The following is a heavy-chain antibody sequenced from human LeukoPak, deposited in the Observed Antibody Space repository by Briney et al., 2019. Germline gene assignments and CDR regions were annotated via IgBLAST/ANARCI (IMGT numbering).Heavy chain of an antibody. CDR1: GFTFSSYA. CDR3: ARDHSSSWYSFDY. J-gene: IGHJ4*02. D-gene: IGHD6-13*01. V-gene: IGHV3-30-3*01. CDR2: ISYDGSNE. Sequence: GRSLRLSCAASGFTFSSYAMHWVRQAPGKGLEWVAVISYDGSNEYYADSVKGRFTISRDNSKNTLYLQMNSLRAEDTAVHYCARDHSSSWYSFDYWGQGTLVTVSS.